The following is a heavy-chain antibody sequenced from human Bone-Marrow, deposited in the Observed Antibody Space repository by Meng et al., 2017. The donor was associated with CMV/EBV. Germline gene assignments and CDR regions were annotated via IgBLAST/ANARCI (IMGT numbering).Heavy chain of an antibody. CDR3: ARDEYDSSGLFDY. Sequence: GGSLRLSCAASGFPVSSNYMSWVRQAPGKGLEWVSYISSSSSTIYYADSVKGRFTISRDNAKNSLYLQMNSLRAEDTAVYYCARDEYDSSGLFDYWGQGTLVTVSS. CDR1: GFPVSSNY. CDR2: ISSSSSTI. V-gene: IGHV3-48*04. J-gene: IGHJ4*02. D-gene: IGHD3-22*01.